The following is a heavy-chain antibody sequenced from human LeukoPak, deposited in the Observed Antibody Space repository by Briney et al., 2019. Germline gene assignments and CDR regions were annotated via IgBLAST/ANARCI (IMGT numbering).Heavy chain of an antibody. CDR3: ASPLLDYYDSSGYYSQIDY. V-gene: IGHV3-7*01. Sequence: GGSLRLSCAASGFTFSSYWMSWVRQAPGKGLEWVANIKQGGSEKYYVDSVKGRFTISRDNAKNSLYLQMNSLRAEDTAVYYCASPLLDYYDSSGYYSQIDYWGQGTLVTVSS. CDR1: GFTFSSYW. J-gene: IGHJ4*02. D-gene: IGHD3-22*01. CDR2: IKQGGSEK.